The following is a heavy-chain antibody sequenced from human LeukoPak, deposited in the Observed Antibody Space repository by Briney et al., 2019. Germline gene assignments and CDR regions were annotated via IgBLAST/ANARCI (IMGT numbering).Heavy chain of an antibody. Sequence: SETLSLTCAVYGGSFSGYYWSWIRQPPGKGLEWIGEINHSGSTNYNPSLKSRVTISVDTSKNQFSLKLSSMTAADTAVYYCARASILVVVTDYWGQGTLVTVSS. CDR1: GGSFSGYY. CDR2: INHSGST. CDR3: ARASILVVVTDY. J-gene: IGHJ4*02. D-gene: IGHD2-21*02. V-gene: IGHV4-34*01.